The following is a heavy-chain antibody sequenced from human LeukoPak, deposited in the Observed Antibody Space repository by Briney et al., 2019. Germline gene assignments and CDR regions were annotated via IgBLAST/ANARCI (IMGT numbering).Heavy chain of an antibody. J-gene: IGHJ4*02. CDR2: IYSGGST. D-gene: IGHD3-9*01. V-gene: IGHV3-53*01. CDR1: GFNVRNNY. CDR3: ARSYYDILTGYSRRELDY. Sequence: GGSLRLSCAASGFNVRNNYMSWVRQAPGKGLEWVSVIYSGGSTYDADSVKGRFIISRDDSKNTVFLQMNRLRVEDTAMYYCARSYYDILTGYSRRELDYWGQGTLVTVSS.